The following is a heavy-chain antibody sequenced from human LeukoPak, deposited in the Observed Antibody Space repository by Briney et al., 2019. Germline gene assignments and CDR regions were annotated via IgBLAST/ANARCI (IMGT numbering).Heavy chain of an antibody. D-gene: IGHD6-13*01. CDR2: INHSGST. CDR3: ARGPAGSGDY. J-gene: IGHJ4*02. CDR1: GGSFSGYY. Sequence: SETLSLTCAVYGGSFSGYYWSWIRQPPGEGLEWIGEINHSGSTNYNPSLKSRVTISVDTSKNQFSLKLSSVTAADTAVYYCARGPAGSGDYWGQGTLVTVSS. V-gene: IGHV4-34*01.